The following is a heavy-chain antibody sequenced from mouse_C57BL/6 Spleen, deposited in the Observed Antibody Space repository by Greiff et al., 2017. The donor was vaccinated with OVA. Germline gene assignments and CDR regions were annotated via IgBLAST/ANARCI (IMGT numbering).Heavy chain of an antibody. Sequence: QVQLQQPGAELVRPGSSVKLSCKASGYTFTSYWMHWVKQRPIQGLEWIGNIDPSDSETHYNQKFKEKATLTVDKSSSTAYMQLSILTSEDSAVYYCARREAKEGWYFDVWGTGTTVTVSS. V-gene: IGHV1-52*01. D-gene: IGHD6-1*01. J-gene: IGHJ1*03. CDR1: GYTFTSYW. CDR2: IDPSDSET. CDR3: ARREAKEGWYFDV.